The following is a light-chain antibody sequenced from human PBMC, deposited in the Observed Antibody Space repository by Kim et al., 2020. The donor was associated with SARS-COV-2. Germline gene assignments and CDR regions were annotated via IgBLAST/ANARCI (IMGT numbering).Light chain of an antibody. CDR3: QQRSNWPPYT. J-gene: IGKJ2*01. CDR1: QSVSSY. V-gene: IGKV3-11*01. CDR2: DVS. Sequence: LSPGKRATLACRASQSVSSYLAWYQQKAGQPPRLLIYDVSNRATGIPARFSGSGSGTDFTLTISSLEPEDFAVYYCQQRSNWPPYTFGQGTKLEI.